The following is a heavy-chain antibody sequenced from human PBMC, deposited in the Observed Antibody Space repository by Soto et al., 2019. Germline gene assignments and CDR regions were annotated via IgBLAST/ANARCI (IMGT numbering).Heavy chain of an antibody. CDR2: FDPEDGET. CDR3: ATTTRFITMVRGYYYYYGMDV. CDR1: GYTLTELS. Sequence: ASVKVSCKVSGYTLTELSMHWVRQAPGKGLEWMGGFDPEDGETIYAQKFQGRVTMTEDTSTDTAYMELSSLRSEDTAVYYCATTTRFITMVRGYYYYYGMDVWGQGTTVTVSS. J-gene: IGHJ6*02. D-gene: IGHD3-10*01. V-gene: IGHV1-24*01.